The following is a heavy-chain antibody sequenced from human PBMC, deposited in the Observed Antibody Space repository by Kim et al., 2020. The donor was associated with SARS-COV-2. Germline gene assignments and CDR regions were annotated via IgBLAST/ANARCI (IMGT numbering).Heavy chain of an antibody. V-gene: IGHV3-43*02. J-gene: IGHJ4*02. CDR1: GFTFDDYA. D-gene: IGHD2-8*01. CDR3: IRGVYYFDY. CDR2: ISGDGGST. Sequence: GGSLRLSCAASGFTFDDYAMHWVRQAPGKGLEWVSLISGDGGSTYYADSVKGRFTISRDNSKNSLYLQMNSLRTEDTALYYCIRGVYYFDYWGQGTLVTVSS.